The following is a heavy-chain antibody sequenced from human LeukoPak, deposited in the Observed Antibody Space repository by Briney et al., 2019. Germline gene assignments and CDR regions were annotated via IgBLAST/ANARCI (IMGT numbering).Heavy chain of an antibody. V-gene: IGHV4-4*07. CDR2: TYTSGST. CDR3: ARDGSSSWGAYYYYGMDV. D-gene: IGHD6-13*01. CDR1: GCSISSYY. Sequence: SETLSLTCTVSGCSISSYYWSWIRPPAGKGREWSGRTYTSGSTNYNPSLKSRVTMSVDTSKNQFSLKLSSVTAADTAVYYCARDGSSSWGAYYYYGMDVWGQGTTVTVSS. J-gene: IGHJ6*02.